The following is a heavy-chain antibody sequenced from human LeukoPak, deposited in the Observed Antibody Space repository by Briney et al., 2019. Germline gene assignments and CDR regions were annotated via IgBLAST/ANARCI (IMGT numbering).Heavy chain of an antibody. CDR2: IWYDGSNK. D-gene: IGHD3-22*01. CDR1: GFTFSSYG. CDR3: AREYRTYHSSGYDFDY. V-gene: IGHV3-33*01. Sequence: GGSLRLSCAASGFTFSSYGMHWVRQAPGKGLEWVAVIWYDGSNKYYADSVKGRFTISRDNSKNTLYLQMNSLRAEDTAVYYCAREYRTYHSSGYDFDYWGQGTLVTVSS. J-gene: IGHJ4*02.